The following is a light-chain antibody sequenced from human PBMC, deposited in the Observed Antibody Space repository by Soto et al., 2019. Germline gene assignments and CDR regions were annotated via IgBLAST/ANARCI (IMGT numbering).Light chain of an antibody. CDR2: LNIDGSH. V-gene: IGLV4-69*01. CDR3: QTWVTGIVV. J-gene: IGLJ2*01. CDR1: SGHSSYA. Sequence: QPVLTQSPSASASLGASVKLTCTLSSGHSSYAIAWHQQQPEKGPRYLMNLNIDGSHSKGDGIPDRFSGSSSGAERYLTISSLQSEDEADYYCQTWVTGIVVFGGGTEVTVL.